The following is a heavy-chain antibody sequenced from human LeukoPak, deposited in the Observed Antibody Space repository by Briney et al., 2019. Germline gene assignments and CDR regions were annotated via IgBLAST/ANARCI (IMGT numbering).Heavy chain of an antibody. CDR1: GYSFTGYY. Sequence: GASVKVSCMASGYSFTGYYIHWVRQAAGQGLEWMGWINPDTGVTKFAQKFQGRVTMTRDTSISTAYMELIRLRPDDTAMYYCAKDSGQWLVRHDAFDLWGRGTMVTVSS. D-gene: IGHD6-19*01. V-gene: IGHV1-2*02. J-gene: IGHJ3*01. CDR3: AKDSGQWLVRHDAFDL. CDR2: INPDTGVT.